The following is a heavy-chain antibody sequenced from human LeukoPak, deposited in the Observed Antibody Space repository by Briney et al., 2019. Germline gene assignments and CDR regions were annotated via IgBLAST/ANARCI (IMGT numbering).Heavy chain of an antibody. V-gene: IGHV3-23*01. CDR3: ARVAAVAGDRDY. CDR1: GFTFSSYA. CDR2: ISGSGDNT. J-gene: IGHJ4*02. D-gene: IGHD6-19*01. Sequence: GGSLRLSCAASGFTFSSYAMSWVRQAPGKGLEWVSAISGSGDNTYYADSVKGRFTISRDNSKNTLYLQMNSLRAEDTAVYYCARVAAVAGDRDYWGQGTLVTVSS.